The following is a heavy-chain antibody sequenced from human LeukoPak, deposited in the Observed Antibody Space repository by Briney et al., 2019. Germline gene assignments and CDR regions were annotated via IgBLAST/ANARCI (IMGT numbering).Heavy chain of an antibody. V-gene: IGHV4-30-2*01. CDR3: ARARGGYSPDY. CDR1: GGSISSGGYS. J-gene: IGHJ4*02. Sequence: SETLSLTCDVSGGSISSGGYSWSWIRQPPGKGLEWIGYIYHSGSTYYNPSLKSRVTISVDRSKNQFSLKLSSVTAADTAVYYCARARGGYSPDYWGQGTLVTVSS. D-gene: IGHD3-22*01. CDR2: IYHSGST.